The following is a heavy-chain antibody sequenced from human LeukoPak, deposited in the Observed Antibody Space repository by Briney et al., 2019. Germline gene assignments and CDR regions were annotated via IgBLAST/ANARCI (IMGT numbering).Heavy chain of an antibody. D-gene: IGHD5-12*01. CDR3: AQDLSGGYDYFDY. V-gene: IGHV3-23*01. CDR1: GFTFSSFT. Sequence: GGSLRLSCAASGFTFSSFTMVWVRQAPGKGLEWVSTIDSGRITYYTDSVKGRFTISRDNSKNTLYLQMNSLRAEDTAVYYCAQDLSGGYDYFDYWGQGTLVTVSS. J-gene: IGHJ4*02. CDR2: IDSGRIT.